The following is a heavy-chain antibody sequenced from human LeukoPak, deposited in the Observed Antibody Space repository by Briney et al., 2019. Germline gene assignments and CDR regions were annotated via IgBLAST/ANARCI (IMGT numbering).Heavy chain of an antibody. D-gene: IGHD5-18*01. CDR2: INPNSGGT. V-gene: IGHV1-2*02. CDR3: ARAFALGGAMVTSYWFDP. CDR1: GYTFTGYY. Sequence: GASVKVSCKPSGYTFTGYYMHWVRQAPGQGLEWMGWINPNSGGTNYAQKFQGRVTMTRDTSISTAYMELSRLRSDDTAVYYCARAFALGGAMVTSYWFDPWGQGTLVTVSS. J-gene: IGHJ5*02.